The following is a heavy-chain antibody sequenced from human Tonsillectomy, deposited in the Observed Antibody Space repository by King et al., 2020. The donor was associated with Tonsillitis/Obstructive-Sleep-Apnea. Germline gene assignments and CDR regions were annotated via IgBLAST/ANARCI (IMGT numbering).Heavy chain of an antibody. V-gene: IGHV3-48*03. CDR1: GFTFSSYE. J-gene: IGHJ4*02. CDR2: ISSSGSTI. Sequence: VQLVESGGGLVQPGGSLRLSCAASGFTFSSYEMNWVRQAPGKGLEWVSYISSSGSTIYYADSVKGRFTISRDNAKNSLYLQMNSLRAEDTAVYYCARASNTVVTPVDYWGQGNLVTVSS. CDR3: ARASNTVVTPVDY. D-gene: IGHD4-23*01.